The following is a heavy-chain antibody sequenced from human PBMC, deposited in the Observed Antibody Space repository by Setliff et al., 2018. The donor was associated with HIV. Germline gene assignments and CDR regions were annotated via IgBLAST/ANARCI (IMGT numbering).Heavy chain of an antibody. CDR3: ARVGDFYDTSGYYSVLDAFDI. Sequence: PSETLSLTCAVYGGSFSGHFWTWIRQPPQKRLEWIGEINHSGDTNYNPSLKSRVTISADTSKNQFSLKLSSVTAADTAVYYCARVGDFYDTSGYYSVLDAFDIWGQGTMVTVSS. J-gene: IGHJ3*02. CDR1: GGSFSGHF. CDR2: INHSGDT. V-gene: IGHV4-34*01. D-gene: IGHD3-22*01.